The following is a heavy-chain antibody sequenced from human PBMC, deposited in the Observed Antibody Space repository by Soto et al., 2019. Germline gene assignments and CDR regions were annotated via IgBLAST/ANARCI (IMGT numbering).Heavy chain of an antibody. J-gene: IGHJ6*02. CDR2: IYYSGST. CDR1: GGSISSYY. CDR3: AGEEGIAAAGGGMDV. Sequence: QVQLQESGPGLVKPSETLSLTCTVSGGSISSYYWSWIRQPPGKGLEWIGYIYYSGSTNYNPSLNDRVTIPVDTSKNQFSLQLSSVTAADTAVYYCAGEEGIAAAGGGMDVWGQGTTVTVSS. D-gene: IGHD6-13*01. V-gene: IGHV4-59*01.